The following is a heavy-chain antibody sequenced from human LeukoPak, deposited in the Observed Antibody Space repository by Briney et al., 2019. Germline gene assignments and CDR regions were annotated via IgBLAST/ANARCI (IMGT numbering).Heavy chain of an antibody. D-gene: IGHD6-6*01. V-gene: IGHV3-15*01. J-gene: IGHJ4*02. CDR2: IKSKTDGGTT. CDR3: TTAGTGSSSHLGY. CDR1: GFTFSNAW. Sequence: GGSLRLSCAASGFTFSNAWMSWVRQAPGKGREWVGRIKSKTDGGTTDYAAPVKGRFTISRDDSKTTLYLQMNSLKTEDTAVYYCTTAGTGSSSHLGYWGQGTLVTVSS.